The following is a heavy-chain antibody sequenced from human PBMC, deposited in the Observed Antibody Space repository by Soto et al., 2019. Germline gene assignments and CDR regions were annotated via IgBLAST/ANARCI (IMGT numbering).Heavy chain of an antibody. CDR1: GFTFNKYA. CDR2: ILGSGGT. J-gene: IGHJ5*02. D-gene: IGHD4-17*01. Sequence: GCLRLSCAASGFTFNKYAMMWVRQAPGKGLEWVAGILGSGGTYHADSVKGRFTISKDNSLSTLYLQMDFLRADDTAVYYCAKDAVYGDGFWLPESWGQGTLVTVSS. CDR3: AKDAVYGDGFWLPES. V-gene: IGHV3-23*01.